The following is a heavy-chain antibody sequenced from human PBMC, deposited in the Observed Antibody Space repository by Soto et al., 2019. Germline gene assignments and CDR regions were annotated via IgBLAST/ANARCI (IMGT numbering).Heavy chain of an antibody. V-gene: IGHV4-59*01. CDR1: GGSISSYY. CDR2: IYYSGST. J-gene: IGHJ5*02. Sequence: QVQLPESGPGLVKPSETLSLTCTVSGGSISSYYWSWIRQPPGKGLEWIGYIYYSGSTNYNTSLKSRVTISVDTSKNQFSLKLSSVTAADTAVYYCARMMGCSGGSCYSGNWFDPWGHGTLVTVSS. D-gene: IGHD2-15*01. CDR3: ARMMGCSGGSCYSGNWFDP.